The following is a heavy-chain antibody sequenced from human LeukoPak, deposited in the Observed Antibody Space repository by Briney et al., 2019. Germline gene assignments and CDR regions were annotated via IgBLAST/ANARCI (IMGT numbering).Heavy chain of an antibody. V-gene: IGHV5-51*01. D-gene: IGHD3-22*01. CDR3: ARTVSDSGYSKYYFDY. J-gene: IGHJ4*02. CDR2: IYPGDSDT. CDR1: GYSFTSYW. Sequence: GESLKISCKGSGYSFTSYWIGWVRQMPGKGLEWMGIIYPGDSDTRYSPSFQGQVTISADKSISTAYPQWSSLKASDTAMYYCARTVSDSGYSKYYFDYWGQGTLVTVSS.